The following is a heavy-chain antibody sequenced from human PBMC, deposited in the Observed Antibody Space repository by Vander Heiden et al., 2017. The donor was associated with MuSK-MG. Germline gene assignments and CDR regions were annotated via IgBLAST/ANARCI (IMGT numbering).Heavy chain of an antibody. J-gene: IGHJ6*03. CDR2: ISGSGGST. CDR1: GFTFSSYA. V-gene: IGHV3-23*04. D-gene: IGHD6-6*01. CDR3: AKDASSSLYYYYYMDV. Sequence: EVPLVESGGGLVQPGGSLRLSCAASGFTFSSYAMSWVRQAPGKGLEWVSAISGSGGSTYYADSVKGRFTISRDNSKNTLYLQMNSLRAEDTAVYYCAKDASSSLYYYYYMDVWGQGTTVTVSS.